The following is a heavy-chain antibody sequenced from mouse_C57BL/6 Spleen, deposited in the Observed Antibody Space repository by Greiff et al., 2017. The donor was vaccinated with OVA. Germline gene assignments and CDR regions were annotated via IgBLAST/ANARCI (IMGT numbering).Heavy chain of an antibody. D-gene: IGHD1-1*01. Sequence: EVQLQQSGPELVKPGASVKMSCKASGYTFTDYNMHWVKQSHGKSLEWIGYINPNNGGTSYNQKFKGKATLTVNKSSSTAYMELRSLTSEDSAVYYCARAAVVFDYYGMDYWGQGTSVTVSS. CDR1: GYTFTDYN. CDR3: ARAAVVFDYYGMDY. V-gene: IGHV1-22*01. J-gene: IGHJ4*01. CDR2: INPNNGGT.